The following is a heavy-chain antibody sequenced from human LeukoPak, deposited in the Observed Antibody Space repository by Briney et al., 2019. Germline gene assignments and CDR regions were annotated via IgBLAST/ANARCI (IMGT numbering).Heavy chain of an antibody. Sequence: PSETLSLTCTVSGGSISSSSYYWGWIRQPPGKGLEWIGSIYYSGSTYYNPSLKSRVTISVDTSKNQFSLKLSSVTAADTAVYYCAREYYYDSSGYYSYFDYWGQGTLVTVSS. CDR3: AREYYYDSSGYYSYFDY. CDR2: IYYSGST. CDR1: GGSISSSSYY. J-gene: IGHJ4*02. D-gene: IGHD3-22*01. V-gene: IGHV4-39*07.